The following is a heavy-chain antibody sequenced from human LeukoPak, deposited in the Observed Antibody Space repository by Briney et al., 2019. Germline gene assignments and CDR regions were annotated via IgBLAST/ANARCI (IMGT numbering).Heavy chain of an antibody. V-gene: IGHV3-30*18. CDR3: AKDQHGDYYFDY. J-gene: IGHJ4*02. CDR1: GFIFSSYG. CDR2: ISYDGSNK. Sequence: GRSLRLSCAASGFIFSSYGMHWVRQAPGKGLEWVAVISYDGSNKYHADSVKGRVTISRDNSNNTLYLQMKSLRAEDTAVYYCAKDQHGDYYFDYWGQGTLVTVSS. D-gene: IGHD4-17*01.